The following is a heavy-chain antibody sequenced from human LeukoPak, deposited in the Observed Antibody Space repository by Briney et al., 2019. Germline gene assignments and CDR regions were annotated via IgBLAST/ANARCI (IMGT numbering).Heavy chain of an antibody. J-gene: IGHJ5*02. D-gene: IGHD5-12*01. CDR2: INPNSGGT. CDR3: ARGDIVATWFDP. Sequence: ASVKVSCKASGYTLTGYYMHWVRQAPGQGLEWMGWINPNSGGTNYAQKFQGRVTMTRDTSISTAYMELSRLRSDDTAVYYCARGDIVATWFDPWGQGTLVTVSS. CDR1: GYTLTGYY. V-gene: IGHV1-2*02.